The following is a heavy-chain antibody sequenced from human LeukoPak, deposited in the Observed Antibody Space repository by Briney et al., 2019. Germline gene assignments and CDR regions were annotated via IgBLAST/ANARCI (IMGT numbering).Heavy chain of an antibody. V-gene: IGHV3-15*01. CDR3: TTLLNYDYGDYGGAY. CDR2: IKSKTDGGTT. Sequence: GGSLRLSCAASGFTFSNAWMSWVRQAPGKGLEWVGRIKSKTDGGTTDYAAPVKGRFTISRDDSKNTLYLQMNSLKTEDTAVYYCTTLLNYDYGDYGGAYWGQGTLVTVSS. CDR1: GFTFSNAW. J-gene: IGHJ4*02. D-gene: IGHD4-17*01.